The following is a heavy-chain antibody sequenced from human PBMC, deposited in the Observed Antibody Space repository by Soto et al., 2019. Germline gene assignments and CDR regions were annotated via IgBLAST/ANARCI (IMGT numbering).Heavy chain of an antibody. CDR1: GDSVSSNSAA. CDR3: ARVGPRYRQNYFYGMDV. J-gene: IGHJ6*02. CDR2: TYYRSKWYN. V-gene: IGHV6-1*01. Sequence: SETLSLTCAISGDSVSSNSAAWNWIRQYPSRGLEWLGRTYYRSKWYNDYAVSVESRITINPDTSKNQFSLQLNSVTPEDTAVYYCARVGPRYRQNYFYGMDVWGQGTTVTVSS. D-gene: IGHD1-1*01.